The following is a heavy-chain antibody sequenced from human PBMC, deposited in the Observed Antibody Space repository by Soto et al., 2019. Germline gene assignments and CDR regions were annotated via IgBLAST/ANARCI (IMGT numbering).Heavy chain of an antibody. CDR2: ISSSSSTI. Sequence: GGSLRLSCAASGFTFSSYSMNWVRQAPGKGLEWVSYISSSSSTIYYADSVKGRFTISRDNAKNSLYLQMNSLRAEDTAVYYCAREGGYEGIDAFDIWGQGTMVTVSS. CDR1: GFTFSSYS. CDR3: AREGGYEGIDAFDI. V-gene: IGHV3-48*01. D-gene: IGHD5-12*01. J-gene: IGHJ3*02.